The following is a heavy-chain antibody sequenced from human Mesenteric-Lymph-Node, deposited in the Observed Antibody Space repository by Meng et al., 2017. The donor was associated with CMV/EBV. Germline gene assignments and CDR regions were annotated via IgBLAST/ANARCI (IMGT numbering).Heavy chain of an antibody. V-gene: IGHV4-61*08. J-gene: IGHJ4*02. CDR1: GVSVTSGAYH. D-gene: IGHD2/OR15-2a*01. CDR2: IYGTGIT. Sequence: QGQLQESGPGLVKPSETLSLTCIVSGVSVTSGAYHWSWIRQSPGKGLEWIGYIYGTGITIYNPSLKSRVTILLETSKNQFSLKLNSVTTADTAVYYCAKSRSSTPGIVDDWAQGTLVTVSS. CDR3: AKSRSSTPGIVDD.